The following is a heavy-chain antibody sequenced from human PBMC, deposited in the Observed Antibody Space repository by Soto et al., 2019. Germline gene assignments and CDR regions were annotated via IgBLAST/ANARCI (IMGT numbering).Heavy chain of an antibody. CDR2: IYYSGTT. Sequence: PSETLSLTCSVVGGSISSSSYYWGWIRQPPGKGPEWIGDIYYSGTTYYNPSLKSRVTISADTSKNQFSLKLSSVTAADTAIYYCATDIIGYCSSGSCYRDKYKFDYWGQGTLVTVSS. CDR1: GGSISSSSYY. V-gene: IGHV4-39*01. J-gene: IGHJ4*02. CDR3: ATDIIGYCSSGSCYRDKYKFDY. D-gene: IGHD2-15*01.